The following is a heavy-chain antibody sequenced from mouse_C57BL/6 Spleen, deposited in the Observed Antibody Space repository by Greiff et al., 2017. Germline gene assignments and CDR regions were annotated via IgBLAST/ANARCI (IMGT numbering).Heavy chain of an antibody. CDR3: ARRETFYAMDY. V-gene: IGHV1-81*01. CDR2: IYPRSGNT. Sequence: QVQLQQSGAELARPGASVKLSCKASGYTFTSSGISWVKQRTGQGLEWIGEIYPRSGNTYYNEKFKGKATLTADKSSSTAYMELRSLTSEDSAVYFCARRETFYAMDYWGQGTSVTVSS. CDR1: GYTFTSSG. J-gene: IGHJ4*01.